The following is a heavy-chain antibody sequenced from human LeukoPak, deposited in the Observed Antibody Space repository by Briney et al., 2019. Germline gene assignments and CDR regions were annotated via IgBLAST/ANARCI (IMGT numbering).Heavy chain of an antibody. V-gene: IGHV3-74*01. J-gene: IGHJ5*02. Sequence: PGGSLRLSCAASGFTFSSYWMHWVRQAPGKGLVWVSRINTDGSSTSYADSVKGRFTISRDNSKNTLYLQMNSLRAEDTAVYYCARAFSYGYPTPDPDWFDPWGQGTLVTVSS. CDR3: ARAFSYGYPTPDPDWFDP. D-gene: IGHD5-18*01. CDR2: INTDGSST. CDR1: GFTFSSYW.